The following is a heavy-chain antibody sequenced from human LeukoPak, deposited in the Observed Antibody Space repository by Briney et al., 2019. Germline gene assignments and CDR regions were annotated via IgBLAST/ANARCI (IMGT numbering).Heavy chain of an antibody. CDR3: ARDSWASRGARFDY. CDR2: LKKDVDEK. CDR1: GFTSSSHW. D-gene: IGHD3-10*01. J-gene: IGHJ4*02. Sequence: GGSLRLSCAASGFTSSSHWMTWVRQAPGKGLEWVASLKKDVDEKYYVDSVKGRFTISRDNAKNSLYLQMNSLRAEDTAVYYCARDSWASRGARFDYWGQGTLVTVSS. V-gene: IGHV3-7*01.